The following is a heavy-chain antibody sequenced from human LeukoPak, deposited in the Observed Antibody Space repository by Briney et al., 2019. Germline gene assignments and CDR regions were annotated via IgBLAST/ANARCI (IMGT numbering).Heavy chain of an antibody. CDR1: GFSLSDAY. CDR3: LAQYYFDY. CDR2: IISKSDGGTT. D-gene: IGHD4-11*01. J-gene: IGHJ4*02. V-gene: IGHV3-15*01. Sequence: GGSLRLSCAASGFSLSDAYMSWVRQTPGKRPEWIGRIISKSDGGTTDYAAPVQGRFIISRDDSKGTLYLQLNSLRTDDTAVYYCLAQYYFDYWGRGTLVTVSS.